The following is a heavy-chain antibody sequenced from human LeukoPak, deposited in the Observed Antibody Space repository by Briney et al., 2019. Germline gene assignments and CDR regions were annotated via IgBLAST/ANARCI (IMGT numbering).Heavy chain of an antibody. Sequence: QPGGSLRLSCTASGFTFGPYTMNWVRQAPGKGLEWVSYISSSSDTIYYADSVKGRFTISRDNSKNTLYLQMNSLRAEDTAVYYCAKDRYSSSWKPRAGDYWGQGTLVTVSS. D-gene: IGHD6-13*01. V-gene: IGHV3-48*01. CDR3: AKDRYSSSWKPRAGDY. J-gene: IGHJ4*02. CDR1: GFTFGPYT. CDR2: ISSSSDTI.